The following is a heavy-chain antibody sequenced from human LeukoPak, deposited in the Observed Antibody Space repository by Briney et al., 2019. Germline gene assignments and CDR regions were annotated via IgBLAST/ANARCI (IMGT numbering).Heavy chain of an antibody. Sequence: GRSLRLSCAASGLTFNNYAMHWVRQAPAKGLEWVAVLGLDGNNEYYADSVKGRFTISRDNSKSTLYLQMNSLRPEDTAVYYCTRGRVYTLVREGGMDVWGQGTTVIVSS. J-gene: IGHJ6*02. CDR1: GLTFNNYA. D-gene: IGHD3-10*01. V-gene: IGHV3-30*04. CDR3: TRGRVYTLVREGGMDV. CDR2: LGLDGNNE.